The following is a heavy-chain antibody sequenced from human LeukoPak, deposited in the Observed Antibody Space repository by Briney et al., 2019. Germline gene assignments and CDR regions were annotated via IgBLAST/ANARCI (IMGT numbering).Heavy chain of an antibody. D-gene: IGHD6-6*01. J-gene: IGHJ6*03. CDR3: AREKLEDAFYYYMDV. Sequence: SETLSLTCAVSGGSISPFYWSWIRQPAGSGLEWIGRFYTSGTSNYNPSLKSRVTMSVDTSKNQFSLKLRSVTAADTAVYYCAREKLEDAFYYYMDVWGKGTTVTVSS. V-gene: IGHV4-4*07. CDR1: GGSISPFY. CDR2: FYTSGTS.